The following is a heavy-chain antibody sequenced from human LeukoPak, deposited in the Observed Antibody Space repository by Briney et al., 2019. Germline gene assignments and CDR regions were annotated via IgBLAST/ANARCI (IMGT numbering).Heavy chain of an antibody. D-gene: IGHD6-6*01. CDR2: ISYDGSNK. V-gene: IGHV3-30-3*01. CDR3: ARGGHSSSSPIDY. CDR1: GFTFSSYA. Sequence: PGRSLRLSCAASGFTFSSYAMHWVRQAPGKGLEWVAVISYDGSNKYYADSVKGRFTISRDNSKNTLYLQMNSLRAEDTAVYYCARGGHSSSSPIDYWGQGTLVTVSS. J-gene: IGHJ4*02.